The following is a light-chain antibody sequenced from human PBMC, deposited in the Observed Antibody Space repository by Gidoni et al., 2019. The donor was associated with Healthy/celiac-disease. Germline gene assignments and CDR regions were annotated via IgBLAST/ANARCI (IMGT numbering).Light chain of an antibody. CDR1: KVGDKY. J-gene: IGLJ2*01. Sequence: SYELPQPPSVSVSPGQTASITCSGDKVGDKYACWYQQKPGQSPVLVIYQDSKRPSGIPERFSGSNSGNTATLTISGTQAMDEADYYCQAWDSSVVFGGGTKLTVL. CDR2: QDS. V-gene: IGLV3-1*01. CDR3: QAWDSSVV.